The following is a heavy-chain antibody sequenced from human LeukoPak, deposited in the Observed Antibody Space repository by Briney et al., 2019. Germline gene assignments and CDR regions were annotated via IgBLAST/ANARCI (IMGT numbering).Heavy chain of an antibody. CDR3: TTEYFGGFEY. Sequence: PGGSLRLSCVPSTFTKAWMNWVRQAPGKGLEWVGRVKNRGDGMATDYAAPVKGRFIISRDDSKKTVYLQMDSLKTEDTAVYFCTTEYFGGFEYWGQGTLVTVSS. V-gene: IGHV3-15*07. D-gene: IGHD3-16*01. CDR2: VKNRGDGMAT. CDR1: TFTKAW. J-gene: IGHJ4*02.